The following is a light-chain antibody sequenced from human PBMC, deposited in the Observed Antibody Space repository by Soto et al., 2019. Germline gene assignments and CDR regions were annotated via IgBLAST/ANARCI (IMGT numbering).Light chain of an antibody. Sequence: QSVLTQPASVSGSPGQSITISCTGTSXDVGSYNLVSWYQQHPGKAPKLMIYEGSKRPSGVSNRFSGSKSGNTASLTISGLQAEDEADYYCCSYAGSSTPYVFGTGTKFTVL. CDR2: EGS. J-gene: IGLJ1*01. CDR3: CSYAGSSTPYV. V-gene: IGLV2-23*01. CDR1: SXDVGSYNL.